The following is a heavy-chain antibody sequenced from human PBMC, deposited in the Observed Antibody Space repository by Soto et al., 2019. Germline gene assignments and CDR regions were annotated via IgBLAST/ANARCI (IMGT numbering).Heavy chain of an antibody. CDR3: ARGAQQEYRSSWYYFDY. V-gene: IGHV4-31*03. D-gene: IGHD6-13*01. J-gene: IGHJ4*02. CDR2: IYYSGST. Sequence: SETLSLTCTVSGGSISSGGYYWSWIRQHPGKGLEWIGYIYYSGSTYYNPSLKSRVTISVDTSKNQFSLKLSSVTAADTAVYYCARGAQQEYRSSWYYFDYWGQGTLVPVSS. CDR1: GGSISSGGYY.